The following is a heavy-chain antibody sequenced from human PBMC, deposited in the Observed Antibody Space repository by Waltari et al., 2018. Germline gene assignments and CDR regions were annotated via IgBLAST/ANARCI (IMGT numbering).Heavy chain of an antibody. CDR3: ARANRGGYYYYYGMDV. V-gene: IGHV1-2*06. CDR1: GYTFTGYS. D-gene: IGHD3-10*01. Sequence: QVQLVQSGAEVKKPGASVKVSCKASGYTFTGYSMHWVRQAPGQGLEWMGRINPNSGGTNYAQKFQGRVTMTRDTSISTAYMELSRLRSDDTAVYYCARANRGGYYYYYGMDVWGQGTTITVSS. J-gene: IGHJ6*02. CDR2: INPNSGGT.